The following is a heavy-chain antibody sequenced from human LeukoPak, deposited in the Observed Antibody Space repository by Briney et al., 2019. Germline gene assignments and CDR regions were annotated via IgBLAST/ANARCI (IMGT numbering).Heavy chain of an antibody. D-gene: IGHD6-19*01. CDR3: ARSVIAVAGYDAFDI. CDR2: ISSRSFTI. J-gene: IGHJ3*02. CDR1: GFTFSAYS. Sequence: GGSLRLSCAASGFTFSAYSMIWVRQAPGKGLDWVSYISSRSFTIYYADSVKGRFTISRDNAKNSLYLEMNSLRDEDTAVYDCARSVIAVAGYDAFDIWGQGTVVTVSS. V-gene: IGHV3-48*02.